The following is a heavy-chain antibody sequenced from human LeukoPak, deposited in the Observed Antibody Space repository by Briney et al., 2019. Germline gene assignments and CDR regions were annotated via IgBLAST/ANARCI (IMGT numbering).Heavy chain of an antibody. CDR3: ASRVVVMAAPFDY. CDR2: IRYDGSNK. Sequence: VGSLRLSCAASGFTFSSYGMYWVRQAPGKGLEWVAFIRYDGSNKYYADSVQGRFTISRDNSKNTLYLHMNSLRAGDTAVCDCASRVVVMAAPFDYWGQGTLVTVSS. CDR1: GFTFSSYG. D-gene: IGHD2-21*01. V-gene: IGHV3-30*02. J-gene: IGHJ4*02.